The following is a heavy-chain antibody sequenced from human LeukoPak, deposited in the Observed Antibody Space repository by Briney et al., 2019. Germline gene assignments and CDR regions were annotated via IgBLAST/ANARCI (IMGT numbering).Heavy chain of an antibody. Sequence: ASVKVSYKVSGYTLTELSMHWVRQAPGKGLEWMGGFDPEDGETIYAQKFQGRVTMTEDTSTDTAYMELSSLRSEDTAVYYCARAHQGAAGTGIDYWGQGTLVTVSS. CDR3: ARAHQGAAGTGIDY. J-gene: IGHJ4*02. V-gene: IGHV1-24*01. CDR2: FDPEDGET. D-gene: IGHD6-13*01. CDR1: GYTLTELS.